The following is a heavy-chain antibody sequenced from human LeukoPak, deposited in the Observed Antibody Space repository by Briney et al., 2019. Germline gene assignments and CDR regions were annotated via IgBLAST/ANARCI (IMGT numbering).Heavy chain of an antibody. CDR1: GFTFSSYA. J-gene: IGHJ6*02. Sequence: GRSLRLSCAASGFTFSSYAMHWVRQAPGKGLEWVAVISYDGSNKYYADSVKGRFTISRDNSKNTLYLQMNSLRAEDTAVYYCARGGMYSSGYYYYGMDVWGQGTTVTVSS. V-gene: IGHV3-30*14. CDR2: ISYDGSNK. D-gene: IGHD6-25*01. CDR3: ARGGMYSSGYYYYGMDV.